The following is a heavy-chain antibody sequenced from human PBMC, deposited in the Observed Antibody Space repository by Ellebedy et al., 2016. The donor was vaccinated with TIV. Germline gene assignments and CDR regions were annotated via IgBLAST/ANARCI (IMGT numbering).Heavy chain of an antibody. J-gene: IGHJ6*02. V-gene: IGHV1-2*02. D-gene: IGHD6-19*01. CDR1: GYTFIGYY. CDR2: INPNSGGT. CDR3: ARGASSGWYGMDV. Sequence: ASVKVSCKASGYTFIGYYMHWVRQAPGQGLEWMGWINPNSGGTNYAQKFQGRVTMTRDTSISTAYMELSRLRSGDTALYYCARGASSGWYGMDVWGQGTTVTVSS.